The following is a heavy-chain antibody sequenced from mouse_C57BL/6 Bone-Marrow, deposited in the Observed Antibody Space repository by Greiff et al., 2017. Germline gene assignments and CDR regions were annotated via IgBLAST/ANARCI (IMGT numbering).Heavy chain of an antibody. Sequence: EVQVVESGGDLVKPGGSLKLSCAASGFTFSSYGMSWVRQTPDKRLEWVATISSGGSYTYYPDSVKGRFTISRDNATTTLYLQMSSLKSEDTSMYDCARDGGRGLGPFDYWGKGTTLTVSS. D-gene: IGHD4-1*01. CDR1: GFTFSSYG. CDR3: ARDGGRGLGPFDY. V-gene: IGHV5-6*01. J-gene: IGHJ2*01. CDR2: ISSGGSYT.